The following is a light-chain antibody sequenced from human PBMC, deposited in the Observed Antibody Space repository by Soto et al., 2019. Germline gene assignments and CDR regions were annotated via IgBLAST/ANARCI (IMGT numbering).Light chain of an antibody. CDR2: DAS. V-gene: IGKV3D-15*01. J-gene: IGKJ5*01. CDR3: QTYDSWPL. CDR1: QSVSSD. Sequence: IVMTQSPATLSVSPGERATLSCRASQSVSSDLAWYQQRPGQAPRLLIHDASTRATGIPARFSGSGSGTEFTLTISGLQSEDFAVYYCQTYDSWPLFGQGTRLEN.